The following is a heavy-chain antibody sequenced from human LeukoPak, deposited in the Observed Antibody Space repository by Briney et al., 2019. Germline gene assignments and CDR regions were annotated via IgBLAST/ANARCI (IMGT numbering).Heavy chain of an antibody. CDR3: ARHGGSYFYNWFDP. Sequence: PSETLSLTCAVYGGSFSGYYWSWIRQPPGKGLEWIGYIYYSGSTNYNPSLKSRVTISVDTSKNQFSLKLSSVTAADTAVYYCARHGGSYFYNWFDPWGQGTLVTVSS. D-gene: IGHD1-26*01. J-gene: IGHJ5*02. CDR1: GGSFSGYY. CDR2: IYYSGST. V-gene: IGHV4-59*08.